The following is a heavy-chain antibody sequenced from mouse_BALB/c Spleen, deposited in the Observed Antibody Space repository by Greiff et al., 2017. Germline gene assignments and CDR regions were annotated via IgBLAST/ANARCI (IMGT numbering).Heavy chain of an antibody. CDR1: GFTFSSYA. V-gene: IGHV5-9-4*01. D-gene: IGHD1-1*01. CDR2: ISSGGSYT. J-gene: IGHJ4*01. CDR3: TRVYYYGSSYYAIDY. Sequence: EVQLVESGGGLVKPGGSLKLSCAASGFTFSSYAMSWVRQSPEKRLEWVAEISSGGSYTYYPDTVTGRFTISRDNAKNTLYLEMSSLRSEDTAMYYCTRVYYYGSSYYAIDYWGQGTSVTVSA.